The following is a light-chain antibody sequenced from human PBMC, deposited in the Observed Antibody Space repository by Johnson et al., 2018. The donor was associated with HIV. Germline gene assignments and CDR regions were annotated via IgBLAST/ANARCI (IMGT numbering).Light chain of an antibody. Sequence: QSVLTQPPSVSAAPGQKVTISCSGSSSDMGNYAVSWYQQLPGTAPKLLIYENNKRPSGIPDRFSGSKSGTSATLGITGLQTGDEADYYCGTWDSSLSAVYVFGTVTKVTVL. CDR1: SSDMGNYA. V-gene: IGLV1-51*02. J-gene: IGLJ1*01. CDR3: GTWDSSLSAVYV. CDR2: ENN.